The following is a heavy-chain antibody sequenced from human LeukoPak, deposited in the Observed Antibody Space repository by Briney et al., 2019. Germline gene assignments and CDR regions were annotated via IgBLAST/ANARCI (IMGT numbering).Heavy chain of an antibody. J-gene: IGHJ6*02. D-gene: IGHD6-13*01. V-gene: IGHV3-9*01. Sequence: GGSLRLSCAASRFTFDDYAMHWVRQAPGKGLEWVSGISWNSGSIAYADSVKGRFTISRDNAKNSLYLQMNSLRAEDTAVYYCARSSSSWPYYGMDVWGQGTTVTVSS. CDR1: RFTFDDYA. CDR2: ISWNSGSI. CDR3: ARSSSSWPYYGMDV.